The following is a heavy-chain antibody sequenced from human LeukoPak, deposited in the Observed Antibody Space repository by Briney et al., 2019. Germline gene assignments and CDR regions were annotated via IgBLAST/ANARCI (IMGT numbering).Heavy chain of an antibody. J-gene: IGHJ4*02. V-gene: IGHV3-48*01. Sequence: GGSLRLSCGASGFTFNSYAFNWVRQAPGKGLEWVSYISSSSNVIYYTESVKGRFTISRDNARNLVYLQMNGLRPEDTAVYYCARGDPIYDFWSGGDYWGQGSLVTVSS. CDR1: GFTFNSYA. CDR2: ISSSSNVI. CDR3: ARGDPIYDFWSGGDY. D-gene: IGHD3-3*01.